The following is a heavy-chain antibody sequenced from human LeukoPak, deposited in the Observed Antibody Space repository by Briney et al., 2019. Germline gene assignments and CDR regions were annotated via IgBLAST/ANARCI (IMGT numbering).Heavy chain of an antibody. CDR1: GGTFSSYA. CDR3: ATVLSGPPYYYYGMDV. Sequence: GASVKVSCKASGGTFSSYAISWVRQAPGQGLEWMGGIIPIFGTANYAQKFQGRVTITADESTSTAYMELSSLRSEDTAVYYCATVLSGPPYYYYGMDVWGQGTTVTVSS. V-gene: IGHV1-69*13. J-gene: IGHJ6*02. D-gene: IGHD7-27*01. CDR2: IIPIFGTA.